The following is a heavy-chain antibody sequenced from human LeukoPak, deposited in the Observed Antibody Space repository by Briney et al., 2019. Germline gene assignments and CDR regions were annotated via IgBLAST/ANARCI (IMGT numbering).Heavy chain of an antibody. Sequence: PGGSLRLSCAASGFTFSDYWMNWVRLAPGKGLEWVAVIWYDGSNKYYADSVKGRFTISRDNSKNTLYLQMNSLRAEDTAVYYCAKANRYCSGGSCYASYLDYWGQGTLVTVSS. D-gene: IGHD2-15*01. V-gene: IGHV3-33*06. CDR2: IWYDGSNK. J-gene: IGHJ4*02. CDR3: AKANRYCSGGSCYASYLDY. CDR1: GFTFSDYW.